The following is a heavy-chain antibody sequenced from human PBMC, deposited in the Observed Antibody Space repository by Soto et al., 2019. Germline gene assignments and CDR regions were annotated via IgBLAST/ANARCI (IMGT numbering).Heavy chain of an antibody. Sequence: ASVKVSCKASGYNFINYGITWVRQAPGQGLEWMGWIRVHNGNTNYAQNLQGRVTMTTDTSTSTAYMELRSLRSDDTAVYYCVRDLDGSGSYYTGYWGPGTLVTVSS. CDR2: IRVHNGNT. D-gene: IGHD3-10*01. V-gene: IGHV1-18*01. CDR3: VRDLDGSGSYYTGY. CDR1: GYNFINYG. J-gene: IGHJ4*02.